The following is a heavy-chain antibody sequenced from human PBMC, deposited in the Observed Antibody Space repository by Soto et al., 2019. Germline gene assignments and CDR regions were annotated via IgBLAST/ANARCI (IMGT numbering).Heavy chain of an antibody. CDR3: AKISRAFMTAPATG. D-gene: IGHD2-15*01. V-gene: IGHV3-23*01. CDR1: GFTFSDYA. Sequence: PWGPLRLSCEGSGFTFSDYAMTWVRQAPGKGLEWVTAISVGRGITFYADSVRGRFTISRDTSKNTLYLQMNSLRAEDTAVYYCAKISRAFMTAPATGWGDGNMVPVSP. J-gene: IGHJ4*01. CDR2: ISVGRGIT.